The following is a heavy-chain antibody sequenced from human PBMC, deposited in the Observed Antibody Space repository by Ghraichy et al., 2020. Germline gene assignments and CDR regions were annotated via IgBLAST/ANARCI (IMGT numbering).Heavy chain of an antibody. D-gene: IGHD1/OR15-1a*01. CDR3: ARHGSNNQFDY. Sequence: SETLSLTCTVSGGSISTSSYYWGWIRQSPGMGLEWIGDIYYGGSTFYNSSLESRVAMSVDTSKNQFSLKLTSVTATDTAVFYCARHGSNNQFDYWGQGILVTVSS. CDR1: GGSISTSSYY. V-gene: IGHV4-39*01. J-gene: IGHJ4*02. CDR2: IYYGGST.